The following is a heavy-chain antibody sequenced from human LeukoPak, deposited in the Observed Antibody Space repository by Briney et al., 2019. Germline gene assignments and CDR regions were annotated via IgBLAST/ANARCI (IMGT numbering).Heavy chain of an antibody. J-gene: IGHJ4*02. D-gene: IGHD1-26*01. CDR3: AKRSYSGSYRNYFDY. V-gene: IGHV3-9*03. CDR1: GFTFDDYA. CDR2: ISWNSGSI. Sequence: GGSLRLSCAASGFTFDDYAMHWVRQAPGKGQEWVSGISWNSGSIGYADSVKGRFTISRDNAKNSLYLQMNSLRAEDMALYYCAKRSYSGSYRNYFDYWRRGTLVTVSS.